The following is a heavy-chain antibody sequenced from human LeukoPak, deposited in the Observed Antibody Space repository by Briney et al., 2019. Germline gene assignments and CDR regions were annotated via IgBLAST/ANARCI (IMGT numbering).Heavy chain of an antibody. CDR3: AKGDDIVVVVAATPFDY. Sequence: PGGSLRLSCAASGFTFSSYAMSWVRQAPGKGLEWVSAISGSGGSTYYADSVKGRFTISRDNSKNTLYLQMNSLRAEDTAVYYCAKGDDIVVVVAATPFDYWGQGTLVTVSS. CDR1: GFTFSSYA. CDR2: ISGSGGST. J-gene: IGHJ4*02. D-gene: IGHD2-15*01. V-gene: IGHV3-23*01.